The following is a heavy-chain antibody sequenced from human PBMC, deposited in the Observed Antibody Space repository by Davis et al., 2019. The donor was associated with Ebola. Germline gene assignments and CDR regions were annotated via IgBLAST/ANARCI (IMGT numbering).Heavy chain of an antibody. CDR3: ARAARRSSLYNWFDP. CDR2: MNPNTGNT. J-gene: IGHJ5*02. V-gene: IGHV1-8*03. Sequence: ASVKVSCKASGFIFTDYFMHWVRQAPGQGLEWMGWMNPNTGNTGYAQKFQGRVTITRNTSISTAYMELTSLKSQDTAVYYCARAARRSSLYNWFDPWGQGTLVTVSS. CDR1: GFIFTDYF. D-gene: IGHD6-19*01.